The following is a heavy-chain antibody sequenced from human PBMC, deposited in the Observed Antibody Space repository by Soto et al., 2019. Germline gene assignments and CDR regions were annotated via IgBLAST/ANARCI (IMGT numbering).Heavy chain of an antibody. CDR3: ARDPHYDSSGYYPEYFQH. CDR2: INPSGGST. D-gene: IGHD3-22*01. CDR1: GYTFTNYY. J-gene: IGHJ1*01. V-gene: IGHV1-46*01. Sequence: ASVKVSCKASGYTFTNYYMHWVRQAPGQGLEWMGIINPSGGSTNYAQKFQGRVTMTRDTSTSTVYMELSSLRSEDTAVYYCARDPHYDSSGYYPEYFQHWGQGTLVTVSS.